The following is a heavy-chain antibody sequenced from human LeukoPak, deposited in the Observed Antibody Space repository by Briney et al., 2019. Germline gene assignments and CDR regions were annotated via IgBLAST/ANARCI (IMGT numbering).Heavy chain of an antibody. CDR3: ARDLGAFYYYDSSGVLGI. D-gene: IGHD3-22*01. CDR1: GFTFSSYG. J-gene: IGHJ3*02. CDR2: IWYDGSNK. Sequence: TGRSLRLSCAASGFTFSSYGMHWVRQAPGKGLEWVAVIWYDGSNKYYADSVKGRFTISRDNSKNTLYLQMNSLRAEDTAVYYCARDLGAFYYYDSSGVLGIWGQGTMVTVSS. V-gene: IGHV3-33*01.